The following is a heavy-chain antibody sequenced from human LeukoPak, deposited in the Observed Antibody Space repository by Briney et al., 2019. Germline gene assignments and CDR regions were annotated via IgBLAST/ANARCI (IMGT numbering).Heavy chain of an antibody. Sequence: ASVKVSCKASGYTFTSYYITWVRQAPGQGLEWMGWIISYSDNPTYARNLQGRVTMTTDTSTSTAYMELRSLRSDDTAVYYCATQGTYSYAWGYWGQGTLVTVSS. CDR2: IISYSDNP. V-gene: IGHV1-18*01. CDR1: GYTFTSYY. J-gene: IGHJ4*02. D-gene: IGHD5-18*01. CDR3: ATQGTYSYAWGY.